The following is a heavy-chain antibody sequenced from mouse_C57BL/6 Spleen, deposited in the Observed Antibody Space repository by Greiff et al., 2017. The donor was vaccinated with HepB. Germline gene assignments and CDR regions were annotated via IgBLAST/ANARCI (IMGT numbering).Heavy chain of an antibody. CDR2: SRNKANDYTT. CDR1: GFTFSDFY. V-gene: IGHV7-1*01. D-gene: IGHD1-1*01. CDR3: ARDALITTVVSGAMDY. Sequence: EVKLVESGGGLVQSGRSLRLSCATSGFTFSDFYMEWVRQAPGKGLEWIAASRNKANDYTTEYSASVKGRFIVSRDTSPSILYLQMNALRAEDTAIYYCARDALITTVVSGAMDYWGQGTSVTVSS. J-gene: IGHJ4*01.